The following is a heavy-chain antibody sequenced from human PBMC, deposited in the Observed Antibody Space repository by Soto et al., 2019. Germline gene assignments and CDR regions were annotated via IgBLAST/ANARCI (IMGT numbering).Heavy chain of an antibody. CDR1: GDSISRNGFF. CDR2: IYNSGSS. V-gene: IGHV4-31*03. Sequence: SETLSLTCTVSGDSISRNGFFWTWIRQHPGKGLEWIGYIYNSGSSYYNPSLKSRVIISVDTSKNHFSLNLTAVTAADTAVYYCARGTMLRGPGYYYAMDVWGQGTTVTV. J-gene: IGHJ6*02. D-gene: IGHD3-10*01. CDR3: ARGTMLRGPGYYYAMDV.